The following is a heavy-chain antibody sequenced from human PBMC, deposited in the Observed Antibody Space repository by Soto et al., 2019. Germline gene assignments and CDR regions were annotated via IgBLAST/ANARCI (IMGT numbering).Heavy chain of an antibody. CDR1: GGSFSGYY. Sequence: ASETLSLTCAVYGGSFSGYYWSWIRQPPGKGLERIGEVIHSGSPNYNPSLKSRVSISVDTSKSQFSLKLSSVTAADTAVYYCARIGDTMVRGVIRDYYYYYGMDVWGQGTTVTVSS. D-gene: IGHD3-10*01. CDR2: VIHSGSP. J-gene: IGHJ6*02. V-gene: IGHV4-34*12. CDR3: ARIGDTMVRGVIRDYYYYYGMDV.